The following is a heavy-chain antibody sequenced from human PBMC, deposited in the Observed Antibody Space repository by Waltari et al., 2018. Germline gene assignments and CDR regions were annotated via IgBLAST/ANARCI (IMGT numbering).Heavy chain of an antibody. D-gene: IGHD5-12*01. V-gene: IGHV4-34*01. CDR3: ARVLKWLRFFDY. CDR1: GGSLSGYY. Sequence: QVQLQQWGAGRLKPSETLSLTCAVYGGSLSGYYWSWTRQPPGKGLEGSGELKHRGSNNYHPARTGRVTISVDTSKTQFSRKLVSVTAAAPAVYYCARVLKWLRFFDYWGQGTLVTVSS. J-gene: IGHJ4*02. CDR2: LKHRGSN.